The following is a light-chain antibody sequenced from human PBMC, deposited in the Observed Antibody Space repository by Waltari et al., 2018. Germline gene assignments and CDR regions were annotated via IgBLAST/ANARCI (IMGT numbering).Light chain of an antibody. Sequence: SVLTQSPASLSLSPGERATLSCRASQSIRTSLAWYQQTPGQPPRLLIYGASTRATGIPARFSGSGSGTEFTLTISSLQSEDFAVYYCQQYDNWPPWTFGPGTRVEVK. V-gene: IGKV3-15*01. CDR1: QSIRTS. J-gene: IGKJ1*01. CDR3: QQYDNWPPWT. CDR2: GAS.